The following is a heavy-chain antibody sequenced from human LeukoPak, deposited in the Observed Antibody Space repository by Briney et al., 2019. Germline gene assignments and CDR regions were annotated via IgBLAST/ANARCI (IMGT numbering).Heavy chain of an antibody. V-gene: IGHV3-15*01. CDR2: IKSKTDGGTT. CDR1: GFTFSNAW. CDR3: ATDYGDDAGGY. Sequence: NPGGSLRLSCAASGFTFSNAWMSWVRQAPGKGLEWVGRIKSKTDGGTTDYAAPVKGRFTISRDDSKNTLYLQMNSLRAEDTAVYYCATDYGDDAGGYWGQGTLVTVSS. J-gene: IGHJ4*02. D-gene: IGHD4-17*01.